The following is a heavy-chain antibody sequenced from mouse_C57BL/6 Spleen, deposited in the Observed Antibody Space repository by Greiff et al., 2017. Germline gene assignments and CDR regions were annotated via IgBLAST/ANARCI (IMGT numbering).Heavy chain of an antibody. Sequence: EVKLQESGPGLVKPSQSLSLTCSVPGYSITSGYYWNWIRQFPGNKLEWMGYISYDGSNNSNPSLKNRISITRDTSKNQFFLKLNSVTTEDTATYYCARGYYDYPFDYWGQGTTLTVSS. J-gene: IGHJ2*01. CDR2: ISYDGSN. CDR1: GYSITSGYY. D-gene: IGHD2-4*01. V-gene: IGHV3-6*01. CDR3: ARGYYDYPFDY.